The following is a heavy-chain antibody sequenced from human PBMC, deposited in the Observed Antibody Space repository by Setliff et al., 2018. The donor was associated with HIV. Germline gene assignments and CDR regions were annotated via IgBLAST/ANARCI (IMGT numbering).Heavy chain of an antibody. J-gene: IGHJ4*02. CDR3: ARGRGDIVLLVYTYPPDY. Sequence: SETLSLTCTVSGGSISSGNYYWNWIRQPAGKGLEWIGHIYASGSTNYNPSLKSRVTISVDTSKNHFSLKLSSVTAADTAVYYRARGRGDIVLLVYTYPPDYWGQGKLVTVSS. CDR1: GGSISSGNYY. CDR2: IYASGST. D-gene: IGHD2-8*02. V-gene: IGHV4-61*09.